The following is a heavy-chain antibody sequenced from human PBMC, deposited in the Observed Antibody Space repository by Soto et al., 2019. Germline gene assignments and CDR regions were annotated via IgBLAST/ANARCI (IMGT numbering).Heavy chain of an antibody. D-gene: IGHD3-9*01. CDR3: SSDRNYHILTGYYDAFDI. V-gene: IGHV3-7*05. CDR1: GFTFSTYW. J-gene: IGHJ3*02. CDR2: LNEDGRVK. Sequence: GGSLRLSCAASGFTFSTYWMTWVRQAPEKRLEWVANLNEDGRVKNYVESVKGRFTISRDNAKNSLSLQMNSLRAEDTAVYYCSSDRNYHILTGYYDAFDIWGQGTMVTVSS.